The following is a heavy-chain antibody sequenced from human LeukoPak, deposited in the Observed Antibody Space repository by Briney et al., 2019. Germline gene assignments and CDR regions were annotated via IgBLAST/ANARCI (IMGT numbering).Heavy chain of an antibody. CDR2: IYYSGST. D-gene: IGHD1-7*01. CDR1: GGSISSYY. V-gene: IGHV4-59*04. J-gene: IGHJ6*03. Sequence: PSETLSLTCTVSGGSISSYYWSWIRQPPGKGLEWIGYIYYSGSTYYNPSLKSRVTISVDTSKNQFSLKLSSVTAADTAVYYCSRTTGYYYYMDVWGKGTTVTVSS. CDR3: SRTTGYYYYMDV.